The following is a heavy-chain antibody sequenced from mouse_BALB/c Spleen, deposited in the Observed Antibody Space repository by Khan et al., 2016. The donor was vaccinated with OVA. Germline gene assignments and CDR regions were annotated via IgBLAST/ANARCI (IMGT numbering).Heavy chain of an antibody. CDR1: GYTFTNYG. CDR3: ARGAIYWYFDV. Sequence: QIQLVQSGPELKKSGETVKISCKASGYTFTNYGMNWVKQAPGKGLKWMGWINTYTGEPTYTDDFKGRFAFSLETSASTAYLQIHNLKNEDMATYFCARGAIYWYFDVWGAGTTVTVSS. CDR2: INTYTGEP. J-gene: IGHJ1*01. V-gene: IGHV9-1*02.